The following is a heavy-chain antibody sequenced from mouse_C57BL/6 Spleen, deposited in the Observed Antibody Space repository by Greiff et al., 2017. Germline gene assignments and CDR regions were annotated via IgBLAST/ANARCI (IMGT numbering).Heavy chain of an antibody. J-gene: IGHJ2*01. CDR2: IDPADGDT. V-gene: IGHV14-1*01. Sequence: VQLQQPGAELVRPGASVKLSCTASGFNFKDYYMHWVKQRPEQGLEWIGKIDPADGDTDYAQKFKGKATMTADTSSNTAYLQLSSLTSADSAVXYCTTGYSTGYWGQGTTLTVSS. CDR3: TTGYSTGY. D-gene: IGHD2-5*01. CDR1: GFNFKDYY.